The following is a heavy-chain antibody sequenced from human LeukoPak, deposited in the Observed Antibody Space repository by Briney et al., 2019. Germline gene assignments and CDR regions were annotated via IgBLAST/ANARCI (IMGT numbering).Heavy chain of an antibody. J-gene: IGHJ6*02. Sequence: GGSLRLSCAASGFTVSSNYMSWVRQAPGKGLEWVSVIYSGGSTYYADSVKGRFTISRDNSKNTLYLQMNSLRAEDTAVYYCARGAVPFYGMDVWGQGTTVTVSS. CDR3: ARGAVPFYGMDV. CDR2: IYSGGST. CDR1: GFTVSSNY. V-gene: IGHV3-53*01. D-gene: IGHD6-19*01.